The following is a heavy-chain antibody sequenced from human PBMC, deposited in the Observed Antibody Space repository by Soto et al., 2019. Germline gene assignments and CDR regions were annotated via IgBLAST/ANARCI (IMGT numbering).Heavy chain of an antibody. V-gene: IGHV3-30-3*01. CDR3: ARDQTGITTGGGGRIDP. Sequence: QVQLVESGGGVVQPGRSLRLSCAASGFTFSTHAMHWVRQAPGKGLECVAFVSFDGSNIYYADSVKGRFTISRDNSKNTLYLQMSGLTPEDTAVYYCARDQTGITTGGGGRIDPWGQGTLVTVSS. D-gene: IGHD6-13*01. J-gene: IGHJ5*02. CDR2: VSFDGSNI. CDR1: GFTFSTHA.